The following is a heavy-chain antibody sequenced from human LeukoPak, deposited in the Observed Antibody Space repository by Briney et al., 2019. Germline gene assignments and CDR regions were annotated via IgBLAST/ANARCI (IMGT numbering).Heavy chain of an antibody. V-gene: IGHV3-11*06. D-gene: IGHD3-10*01. CDR2: ITGSSSYT. CDR3: ARGHYYGSGPYVF. CDR1: GFTFSTAW. Sequence: GGSLRLSCAASGFTFSTAWMNWVRQAPGKGLEWVSYITGSSSYTNYADSVKGRFTISRDNAENSLYLQMNSLRAEDTAVYYCARGHYYGSGPYVFWGQGTLVTVSS. J-gene: IGHJ4*02.